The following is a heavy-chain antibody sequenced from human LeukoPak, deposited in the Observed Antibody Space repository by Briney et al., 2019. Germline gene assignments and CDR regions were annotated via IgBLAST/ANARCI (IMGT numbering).Heavy chain of an antibody. CDR3: AKDRGYNWNDGWFDP. Sequence: PGRSLRLSCAASGFTFDDYAMHWVRQAPGKGLEWVSGISWNSGSIGYADSVKGRFTISRDNAKNSLYLQMNSLRAEDTALYYYAKDRGYNWNDGWFDPWGQGTLVTVSS. CDR1: GFTFDDYA. J-gene: IGHJ5*02. V-gene: IGHV3-9*01. D-gene: IGHD1-1*01. CDR2: ISWNSGSI.